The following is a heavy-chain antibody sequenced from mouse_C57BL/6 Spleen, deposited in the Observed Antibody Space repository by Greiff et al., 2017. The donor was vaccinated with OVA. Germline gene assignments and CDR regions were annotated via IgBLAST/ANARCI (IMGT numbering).Heavy chain of an antibody. CDR1: GFSLTSYG. Sequence: VQLQQSGPGLVAPSQSLTITCTVSGFSLTSYGVSWVRQAPGKGLEWLGVIWGDGGTNYHSATITRRSISKDKSKSQVFLKLNSLQTDDTATYYCAKKEDAMDYWGQGTSVTVSS. CDR3: AKKEDAMDY. CDR2: IWGDGGT. V-gene: IGHV2-3*01. J-gene: IGHJ4*01.